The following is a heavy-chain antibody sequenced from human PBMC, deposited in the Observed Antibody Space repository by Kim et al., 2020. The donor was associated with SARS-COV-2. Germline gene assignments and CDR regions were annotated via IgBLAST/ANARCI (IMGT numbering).Heavy chain of an antibody. V-gene: IGHV4-34*01. J-gene: IGHJ5*02. CDR3: ARAVLLWFGTSTGWFDP. CDR2: INHSGST. D-gene: IGHD3-10*01. CDR1: GGSFSGYY. Sequence: SETLSLTCAVYGGSFSGYYWSWIRQPPGKGLEWIGEINHSGSTNYNPSLKSRVTISVDTSKNQFSLKLSSVTAADTAVYYCARAVLLWFGTSTGWFDPWGQGTLVTVSS.